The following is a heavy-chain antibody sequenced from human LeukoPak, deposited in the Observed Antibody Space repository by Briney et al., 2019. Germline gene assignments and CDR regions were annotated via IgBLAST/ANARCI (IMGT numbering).Heavy chain of an antibody. CDR1: GFTFSGSA. Sequence: GGSLRLSCAASGFTFSGSAMHWVRQASGKGLEWVGHIRSKANNYATAYAASVKGRFTISRDDSKNTAYLQMNSLKSEDTAVYSCTRTYCSGGSCYWFDYWGQGTLVTVSS. CDR3: TRTYCSGGSCYWFDY. CDR2: IRSKANNYAT. V-gene: IGHV3-73*01. D-gene: IGHD2-15*01. J-gene: IGHJ4*02.